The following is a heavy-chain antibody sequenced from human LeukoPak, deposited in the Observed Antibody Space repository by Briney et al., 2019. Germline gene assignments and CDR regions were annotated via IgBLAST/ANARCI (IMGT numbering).Heavy chain of an antibody. CDR2: IYYSGST. D-gene: IGHD4-23*01. CDR3: ARVGNRKGGDAFDI. J-gene: IGHJ3*02. Sequence: SETLSLTCTVSGGSISSYYWSWIRQPPGKGLEWIGYIYYSGSTNYNPSLKSRVTISVDTSKNQFSLKLSSVTAADTAVYYCARVGNRKGGDAFDIWGQGTMVTVSS. CDR1: GGSISSYY. V-gene: IGHV4-59*01.